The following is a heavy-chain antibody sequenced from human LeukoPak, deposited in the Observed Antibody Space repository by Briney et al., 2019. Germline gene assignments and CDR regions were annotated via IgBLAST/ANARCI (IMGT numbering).Heavy chain of an antibody. Sequence: GGSLRLSCAASGFTFTNSWMAWVRPAPGKGLEWVANIKQDGSTKTCVDSLKSRFTLSRESPKNSLYLQMNSLRAADTAVYYCARDTDGSLDYWGQGILVTVAS. J-gene: IGHJ4*02. D-gene: IGHD1-26*01. CDR1: GFTFTNSW. CDR2: IKQDGSTK. V-gene: IGHV3-7*01. CDR3: ARDTDGSLDY.